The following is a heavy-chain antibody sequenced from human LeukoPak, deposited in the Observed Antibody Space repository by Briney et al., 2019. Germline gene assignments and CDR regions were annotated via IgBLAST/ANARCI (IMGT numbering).Heavy chain of an antibody. J-gene: IGHJ2*01. D-gene: IGHD3-10*01. Sequence: GGSLRLSCAASGFTFSSYAMSWVRQAPGKGLEWVSAISGSGGSTYYADSVKGRFTISRDNSKNPLYLQMNSLRAEDTAVYYCATAPPFGESFYWYFDLWGRGTLVTVSS. CDR2: ISGSGGST. CDR3: ATAPPFGESFYWYFDL. V-gene: IGHV3-23*01. CDR1: GFTFSSYA.